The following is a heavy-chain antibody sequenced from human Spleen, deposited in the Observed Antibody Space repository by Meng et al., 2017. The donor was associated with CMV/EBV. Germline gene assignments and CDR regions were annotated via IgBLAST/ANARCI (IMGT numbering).Heavy chain of an antibody. CDR2: ISGGST. V-gene: IGHV3-38-3*01. D-gene: IGHD6-19*01. J-gene: IGHJ4*02. CDR1: GFTVSSNE. CDR3: AKVKDSSGWYYFDY. Sequence: GESLKISCAASGFTVSSNEMSWVRQAPGKGLEWVSSISGGSTYYADSRKGRFTISRDNSKNTLHLQMNSLRAEDTAVYYCAKVKDSSGWYYFDYWGQGTLVTVSS.